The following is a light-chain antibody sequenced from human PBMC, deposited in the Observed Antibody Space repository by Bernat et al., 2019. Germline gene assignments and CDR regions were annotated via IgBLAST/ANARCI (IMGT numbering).Light chain of an antibody. CDR1: QDITNY. Sequence: DIQMTQSPSSLSASVGDTVTITCQASQDITNYITRYQLKPGTAPKILIYDASNLVPGVPLRFSGSGSGTDFVFTITGLQPEDIATYYCQQFDSLPATFGGGTKVDI. CDR2: DAS. J-gene: IGKJ4*01. CDR3: QQFDSLPAT. V-gene: IGKV1-33*01.